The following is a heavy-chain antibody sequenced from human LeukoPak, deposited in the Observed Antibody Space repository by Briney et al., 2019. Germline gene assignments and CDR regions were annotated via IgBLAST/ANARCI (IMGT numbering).Heavy chain of an antibody. J-gene: IGHJ6*02. Sequence: GESLRLSCAASGFTFSTYSMNWARQAPGRGLEWVSSITTSTTVPHIFYADSVTGRFTISRDNADNSLFLQMNSLRAEDTAVYYCARALGDPPDYYYGMDVWGQGTTVTVSS. CDR1: GFTFSTYS. CDR2: ITTSTTVPHI. V-gene: IGHV3-21*01. CDR3: ARALGDPPDYYYGMDV. D-gene: IGHD3-16*01.